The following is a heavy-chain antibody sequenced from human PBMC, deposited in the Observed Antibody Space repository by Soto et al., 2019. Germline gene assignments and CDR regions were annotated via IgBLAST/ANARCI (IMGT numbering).Heavy chain of an antibody. V-gene: IGHV3-30*18. D-gene: IGHD1-26*01. Sequence: QVQLVESGGGVVQPGRSLRLSCAASGFTFSSYGMHWVRQAPGKGLEWVAVISYDGSNKYYADSVKGRFTISRDNSKNTLYLQMNSPSVEDTAVYYCAKGPPEGAQPAGFDYWGQGTLITVSS. CDR2: ISYDGSNK. CDR3: AKGPPEGAQPAGFDY. CDR1: GFTFSSYG. J-gene: IGHJ4*02.